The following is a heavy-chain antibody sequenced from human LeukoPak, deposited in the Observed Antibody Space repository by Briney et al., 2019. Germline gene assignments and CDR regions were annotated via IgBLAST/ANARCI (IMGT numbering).Heavy chain of an antibody. Sequence: GSSVKVSCKASGGTFSSYAISWVRQAPGQGLEWMGRIIPIFGTANYAQKFQGRVTITTDESTSTAYMELSRLRSEDTAVYYCARDPEHGSGNFDYWGQGTLVTVSS. D-gene: IGHD3-10*01. V-gene: IGHV1-69*05. J-gene: IGHJ4*02. CDR2: IIPIFGTA. CDR1: GGTFSSYA. CDR3: ARDPEHGSGNFDY.